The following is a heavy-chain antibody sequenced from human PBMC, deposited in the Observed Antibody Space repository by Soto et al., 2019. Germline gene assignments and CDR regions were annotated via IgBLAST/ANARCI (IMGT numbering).Heavy chain of an antibody. CDR3: ASHYGDYYYYGMDV. V-gene: IGHV3-21*01. CDR2: ISSSSSYI. Sequence: EVQLVESGGGLVKPGGSLRLSCAASGFTFSSYSMNWVRQAPGKGLEWVSSISSSSSYIYYADSVKGRSTISRDNDKNSLYLQMNSLRAEDTAVYYCASHYGDYYYYGMDVWDQGTTVTVSS. J-gene: IGHJ6*02. CDR1: GFTFSSYS. D-gene: IGHD4-17*01.